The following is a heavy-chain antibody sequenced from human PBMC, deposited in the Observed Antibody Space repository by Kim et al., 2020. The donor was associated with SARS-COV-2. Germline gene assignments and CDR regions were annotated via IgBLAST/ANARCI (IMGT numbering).Heavy chain of an antibody. CDR3: ATQTAFNY. D-gene: IGHD5-18*01. CDR2: GGTT. Sequence: GGTTNNEDAVKGRFTISRDNPRNTLYLQMNSPRVEDTAVYYCATQTAFNYWGQGTLVTVSS. J-gene: IGHJ4*02. V-gene: IGHV3-23*01.